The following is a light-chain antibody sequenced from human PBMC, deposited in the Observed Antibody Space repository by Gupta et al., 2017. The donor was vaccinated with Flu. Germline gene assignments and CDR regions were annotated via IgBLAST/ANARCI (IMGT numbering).Light chain of an antibody. V-gene: IGLV2-14*03. Sequence: TTISCTRTSNVGGGINYVAWYQHHPAQAPRLFIYDLSNRPSGVSNRFSGSETGDTASLTISGLVAEDEAYYYCSSDRINNTHVFGGGTNLTVL. CDR1: SNVGGGINY. J-gene: IGLJ2*01. CDR3: SSDRINNTHV. CDR2: DLS.